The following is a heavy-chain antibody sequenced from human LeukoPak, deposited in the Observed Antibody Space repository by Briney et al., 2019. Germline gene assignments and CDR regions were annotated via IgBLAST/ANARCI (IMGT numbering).Heavy chain of an antibody. CDR3: TRGSSGRRDN. J-gene: IGHJ4*02. D-gene: IGHD6-19*01. Sequence: ASVKVSCKASGYTFTSCDFNWVRQATGQGLEWMGWMNPNSGNTGYGQSFQGRITMTRDISIGTAYMELSNLTSEDTAIYYCTRGSSGRRDNWGQGTLVTVSS. V-gene: IGHV1-8*01. CDR2: MNPNSGNT. CDR1: GYTFTSCD.